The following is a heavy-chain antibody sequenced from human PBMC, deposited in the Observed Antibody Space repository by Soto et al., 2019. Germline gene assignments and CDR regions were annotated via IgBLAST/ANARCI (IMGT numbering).Heavy chain of an antibody. CDR2: ISGSGGST. J-gene: IGHJ4*02. Sequence: EVQLLESGGGLVQPGGSLRLSCAASGFTFSSYAMSWVRQAPGKGLEWVSAISGSGGSTYYADSVKGRFTISRDNSKNTLYLQMTSLRAEDTAVYYCARGDRTVTTSFYYFDYWGQGTLVTVSS. CDR3: ARGDRTVTTSFYYFDY. D-gene: IGHD4-17*01. V-gene: IGHV3-23*01. CDR1: GFTFSSYA.